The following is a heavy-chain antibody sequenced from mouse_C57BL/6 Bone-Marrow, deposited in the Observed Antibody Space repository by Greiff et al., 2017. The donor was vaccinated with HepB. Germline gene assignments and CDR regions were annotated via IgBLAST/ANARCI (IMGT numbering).Heavy chain of an antibody. CDR2: ISDGGSYT. CDR3: AREAYGNPWFAY. CDR1: GFTFSSYA. V-gene: IGHV5-4*01. D-gene: IGHD2-1*01. Sequence: EVMLVESGGGLVKPGGSLKLSCAASGFTFSSYAMSWVRQTPEKRLEWVATISDGGSYTYYPDNVKGRFTISRDNAKNNLYLQMSHLKSEDTAMYYCAREAYGNPWFAYWGQGTLVTVSA. J-gene: IGHJ3*01.